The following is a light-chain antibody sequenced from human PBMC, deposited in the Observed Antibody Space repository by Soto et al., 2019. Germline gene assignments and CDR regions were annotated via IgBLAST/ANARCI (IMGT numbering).Light chain of an antibody. CDR2: DVT. J-gene: IGLJ1*01. CDR3: CSYTGSSSYV. Sequence: QSALTQPHSLSGSPGQSVTISCTGTSSDVGGYKHVSWYQHHPGKAPKLIIYDVTERPSGVPDRFSGSRSGNTASLTISGLQAEDEADYYCCSYTGSSSYVFGIGTRSPS. CDR1: SSDVGGYKH. V-gene: IGLV2-11*01.